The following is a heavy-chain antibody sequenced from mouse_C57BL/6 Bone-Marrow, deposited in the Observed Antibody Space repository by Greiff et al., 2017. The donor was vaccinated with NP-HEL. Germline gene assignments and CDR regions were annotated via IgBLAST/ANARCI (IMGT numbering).Heavy chain of an antibody. CDR3: ARPLTTAHFDY. Sequence: EVQLQQSGPELVKPGASVKISCKASGYTFTDYYMNWVKQSHGKSLEWIGDINPNNGGTSYNQKFKGKATLTVDKSSSTAYMELRSLTSEDSAVYYCARPLTTAHFDYWGQGTTLTVSS. V-gene: IGHV1-26*01. J-gene: IGHJ2*01. D-gene: IGHD1-2*01. CDR2: INPNNGGT. CDR1: GYTFTDYY.